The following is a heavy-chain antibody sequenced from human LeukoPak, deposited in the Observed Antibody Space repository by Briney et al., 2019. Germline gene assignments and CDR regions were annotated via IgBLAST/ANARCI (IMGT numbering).Heavy chain of an antibody. CDR2: IYYSGST. CDR1: GGSISVYY. Sequence: MPSETLSLTCTVSGGSISVYYLSWIRQPPGKGVEWVGYIYYSGSTNYNPSLKSRVTISVDTSKNQFALKLSSVSAADTAVYYCARHSKYYYDSSGSYVGYFQHWGQGTLVTVSS. CDR3: ARHSKYYYDSSGSYVGYFQH. V-gene: IGHV4-59*08. D-gene: IGHD3-22*01. J-gene: IGHJ1*01.